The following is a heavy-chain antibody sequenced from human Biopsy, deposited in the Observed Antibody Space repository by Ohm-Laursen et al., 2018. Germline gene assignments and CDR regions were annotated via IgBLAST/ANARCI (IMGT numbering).Heavy chain of an antibody. V-gene: IGHV3-23*01. J-gene: IGHJ4*02. D-gene: IGHD2-2*01. CDR2: ISGNGDDK. CDR3: AKGRSVVVSAAFNY. CDR1: GFTFHTYA. Sequence: SLRLSCAASGFTFHTYAMTWVRQAPGKGLEWVSSISGNGDDKYYADSVKGRFTISRDNPNSTLYMQLNSLRAEDTAVYYSAKGRSVVVSAAFNYWGQGTLVTVSS.